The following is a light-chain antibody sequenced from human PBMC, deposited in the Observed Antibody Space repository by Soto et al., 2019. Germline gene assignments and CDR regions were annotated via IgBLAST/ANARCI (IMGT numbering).Light chain of an antibody. J-gene: IGLJ3*02. Sequence: QSVLTQPASVSGSPGQSITISCTGTSSDVGGYNLVSWYQQHPGKAPKLMIYEVNKRPSGISNRFSGSKSGNTASLTISGLQAEDEADYYCCSYAGSSTFAVFGGGTKVTVL. CDR2: EVN. V-gene: IGLV2-23*02. CDR3: CSYAGSSTFAV. CDR1: SSDVGGYNL.